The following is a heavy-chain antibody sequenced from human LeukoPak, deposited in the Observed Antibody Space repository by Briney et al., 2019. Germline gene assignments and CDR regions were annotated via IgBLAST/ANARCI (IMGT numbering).Heavy chain of an antibody. Sequence: SETLSLTCTVFGGSISSGSYYWSWIRQPAGKGLEWIGRIYTSGSTNYNPSLKSRVTISVDTSKNQFSLKLSSVTAADTAVYYCARFPRYCSSTSCLHGWGQGTLVTVSS. D-gene: IGHD2-2*01. CDR3: ARFPRYCSSTSCLHG. CDR1: GGSISSGSYY. J-gene: IGHJ4*02. CDR2: IYTSGST. V-gene: IGHV4-61*02.